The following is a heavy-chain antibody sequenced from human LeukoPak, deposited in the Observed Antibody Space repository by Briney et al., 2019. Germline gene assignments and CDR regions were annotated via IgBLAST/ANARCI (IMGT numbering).Heavy chain of an antibody. CDR1: GFTFSSYG. V-gene: IGHV3-53*01. Sequence: PGGTLRLSCAASGFTFSSYGMSWVRQAPGKGLEWVSVIYGAGNTYYADSVRGRFTISRDNFKNTLYLQMNSLRVEDTAVYYCARDLGYYYDSSGYYQGGLAGWFDPWGQGTLVTVSS. J-gene: IGHJ5*02. CDR2: IYGAGNT. CDR3: ARDLGYYYDSSGYYQGGLAGWFDP. D-gene: IGHD3-22*01.